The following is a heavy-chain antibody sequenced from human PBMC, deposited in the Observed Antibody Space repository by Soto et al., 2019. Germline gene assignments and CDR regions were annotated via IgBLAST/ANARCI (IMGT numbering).Heavy chain of an antibody. Sequence: GGSHILASAASGFTFSTYAMSSVRPAPGKGLEWVSSISGRGGSTLYADSVKDRFTISRDNSKNTLDLQMNSLRAEDTAVYYCAKDRAPYFDWLLNGYFDYWGQGSLVTVSS. CDR3: AKDRAPYFDWLLNGYFDY. CDR1: GFTFSTYA. V-gene: IGHV3-23*01. CDR2: ISGRGGST. J-gene: IGHJ4*02. D-gene: IGHD3-9*01.